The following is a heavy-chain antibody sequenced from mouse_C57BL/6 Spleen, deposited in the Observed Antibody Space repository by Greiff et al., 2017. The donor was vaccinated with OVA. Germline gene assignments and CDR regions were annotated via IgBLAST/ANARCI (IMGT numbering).Heavy chain of an antibody. Sequence: VQLQQSGAELVRPGASVKLSCTASGFNIKDYYMHWVKQRLEQGLEWIGRIDPEDGDTEYATKFQGKDTMTADTSSNTAYLQHSSLTSEDTAVYYCTTGAVVAKNVDYWGEGTTHTVSS. J-gene: IGHJ2*01. V-gene: IGHV14-1*01. D-gene: IGHD1-1*01. CDR1: GFNIKDYY. CDR3: TTGAVVAKNVDY. CDR2: IDPEDGDT.